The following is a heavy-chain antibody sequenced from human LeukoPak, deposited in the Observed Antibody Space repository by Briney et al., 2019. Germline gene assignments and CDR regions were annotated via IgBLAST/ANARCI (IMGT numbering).Heavy chain of an antibody. CDR1: GGSISSSSYY. CDR3: ARPSCEQEIDY. D-gene: IGHD6-6*01. J-gene: IGHJ4*02. V-gene: IGHV4-39*01. CDR2: IYYSGST. Sequence: KPSETLSLTCTVSGGSISSSSYYWGWIRRPPGKGLEWIGSIYYSGSTYYNPSLKSRVTISVDTSKNQFSLKLSSVTAADTAVYYCARPSCEQEIDYWGQGTLVTVSS.